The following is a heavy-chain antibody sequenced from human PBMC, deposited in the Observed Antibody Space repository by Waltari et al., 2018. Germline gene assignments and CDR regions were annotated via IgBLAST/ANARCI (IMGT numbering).Heavy chain of an antibody. Sequence: QAQLVESGGGVVQPGGSLRLSCVASGFLFSSYGMHWVRQPPGRGVQWVASIQYDGTTKYNVDSVKGRFTISRDNSKNTLYLQMNSLRPEDTAVYYCAKPSSGWLDYWGQGTLVIV. D-gene: IGHD6-19*01. J-gene: IGHJ4*02. CDR2: IQYDGTTK. CDR3: AKPSSGWLDY. CDR1: GFLFSSYG. V-gene: IGHV3-30*02.